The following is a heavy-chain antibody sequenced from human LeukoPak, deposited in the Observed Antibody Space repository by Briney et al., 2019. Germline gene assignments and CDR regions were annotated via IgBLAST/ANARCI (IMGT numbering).Heavy chain of an antibody. CDR2: INSDESIT. Sequence: PGRSLGLSCAASGFTFSSSWMYWVRQAPGKGLVWVSRINSDESITTYADSVKGRFTISRDNAKSTLYLQMNSLRAEDTAVYYCARSYGMDVWGQGTTVTVSS. CDR3: ARSYGMDV. V-gene: IGHV3-74*01. J-gene: IGHJ6*02. CDR1: GFTFSSSW.